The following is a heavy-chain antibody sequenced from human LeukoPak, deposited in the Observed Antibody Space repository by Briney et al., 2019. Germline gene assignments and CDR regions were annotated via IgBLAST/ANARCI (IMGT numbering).Heavy chain of an antibody. J-gene: IGHJ6*03. CDR2: IRSKAYGGTT. Sequence: GGSLRLSCTASGFTFGDYAMSWFRQAPGKGLEWVGFIRSKAYGGTTEYAASVKGRFTISRDDSKSIAYLQMNSLKTEDTAVYYCTRDGPLAHCGGDCYSPYYYYMDVWGKGTTVTVSS. D-gene: IGHD2-21*02. V-gene: IGHV3-49*03. CDR1: GFTFGDYA. CDR3: TRDGPLAHCGGDCYSPYYYYMDV.